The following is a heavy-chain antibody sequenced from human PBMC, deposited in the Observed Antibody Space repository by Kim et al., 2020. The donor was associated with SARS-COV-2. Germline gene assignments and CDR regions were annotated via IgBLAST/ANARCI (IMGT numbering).Heavy chain of an antibody. Sequence: GGSLRLSCVASGFTFSSYGIHWVRQAPGKGLEWVAVISYDGSKRDYADSVKGRFTISRDNSKNTLYLQMNSLRADDTAVYYCVKDWSTPQGRSSLDYWGQGALVTVSS. V-gene: IGHV3-30*18. CDR1: GFTFSSYG. J-gene: IGHJ4*02. CDR2: ISYDGSKR. CDR3: VKDWSTPQGRSSLDY. D-gene: IGHD3-3*01.